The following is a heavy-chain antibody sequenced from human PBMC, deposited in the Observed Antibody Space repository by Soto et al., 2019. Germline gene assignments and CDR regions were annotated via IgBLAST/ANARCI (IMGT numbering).Heavy chain of an antibody. V-gene: IGHV4-39*01. Sequence: QLQLQESGPGLVKPSETLSLTCTVSGGSISSSSYYWGWIRQPPGKGLEWIGSIYYSGSTYYNPCRKKQVTISVETAKNQCSLKLSSWTAPDTAVYYRARPRDYGDYGGWFDPLGQGTLVTVSS. J-gene: IGHJ5*02. CDR3: ARPRDYGDYGGWFDP. CDR1: GGSISSSSYY. D-gene: IGHD4-17*01. CDR2: IYYSGST.